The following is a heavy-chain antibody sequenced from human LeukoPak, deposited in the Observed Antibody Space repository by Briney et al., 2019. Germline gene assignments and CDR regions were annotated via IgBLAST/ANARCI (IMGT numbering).Heavy chain of an antibody. J-gene: IGHJ6*03. CDR3: ARSMVRGVTRYYYYYMDV. CDR2: IYYSGST. Sequence: SETLSLTCTVSGGSISSSSYYWGWIRQPPGTGLEWLGSIYYSGSTYYNPSLKSRVTISVDTSKNQFSLKLSSVTAADTAVYYCARSMVRGVTRYYYYYMDVWGKGTTVTISS. D-gene: IGHD3-10*01. V-gene: IGHV4-39*01. CDR1: GGSISSSSYY.